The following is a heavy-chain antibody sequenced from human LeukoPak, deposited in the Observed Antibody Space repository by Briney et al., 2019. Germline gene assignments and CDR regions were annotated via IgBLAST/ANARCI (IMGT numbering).Heavy chain of an antibody. CDR1: DGSISGFY. J-gene: IGHJ5*02. CDR3: ARSIGWGGNWLDP. CDR2: IFSSGTT. D-gene: IGHD3-16*01. V-gene: IGHV4-4*09. Sequence: SETLSLTCTVSDGSISGFYWSWIRQPPGKGLEWIGYIFSSGTTNYNPSLKSRVTISVDTSKNQFSLKLTSVTAADTAVYYCARSIGWGGNWLDPWGQGSLVTVSS.